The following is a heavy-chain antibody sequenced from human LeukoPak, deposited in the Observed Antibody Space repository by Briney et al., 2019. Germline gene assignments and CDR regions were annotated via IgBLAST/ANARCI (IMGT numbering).Heavy chain of an antibody. V-gene: IGHV1-18*01. D-gene: IGHD6-19*01. Sequence: GASVKVSCKASGYSFSSYGISWVRQAPGQGLEWMGWISVYNGNIQYAQRLQGRVTMTTDTSTNTAYMELRSLGSDDAAVYYCARRIAVPGTLASHYYYYMDVWGKGTTVTVSS. J-gene: IGHJ6*03. CDR1: GYSFSSYG. CDR3: ARRIAVPGTLASHYYYYMDV. CDR2: ISVYNGNI.